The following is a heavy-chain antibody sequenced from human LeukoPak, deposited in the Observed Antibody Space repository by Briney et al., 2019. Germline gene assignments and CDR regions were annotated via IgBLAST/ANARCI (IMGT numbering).Heavy chain of an antibody. CDR1: GFTFSSYG. J-gene: IGHJ3*02. CDR2: ISYDGSNK. D-gene: IGHD2-21*02. V-gene: IGHV3-30*18. Sequence: GGSLRFSCAASGFTFSSYGMHWVRQAPGKGLEWVAVISYDGSNKYYADSVKGRFTISRDNSKNTLYLQMNSLRAEDTAVYYCAKIPAGGGDSARAFDIWGQGTMVTVSS. CDR3: AKIPAGGGDSARAFDI.